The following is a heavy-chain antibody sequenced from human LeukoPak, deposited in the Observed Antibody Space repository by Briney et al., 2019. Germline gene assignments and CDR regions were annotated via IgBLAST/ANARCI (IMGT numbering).Heavy chain of an antibody. J-gene: IGHJ4*02. Sequence: GGSLRLSCAASGFTFSSYAMSWVRQAPGKGLEWVSAISGSGGSTYYADSVKGRFTISRDNSKNTLYLQMNSLRAEDTAVYYCATDSSGYYYPSFDYWGQGTLVTVSS. CDR3: ATDSSGYYYPSFDY. D-gene: IGHD3-22*01. CDR2: ISGSGGST. V-gene: IGHV3-23*01. CDR1: GFTFSSYA.